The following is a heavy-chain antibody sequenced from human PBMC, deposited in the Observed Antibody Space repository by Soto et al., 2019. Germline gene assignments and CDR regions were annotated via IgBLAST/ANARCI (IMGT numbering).Heavy chain of an antibody. J-gene: IGHJ3*02. CDR1: GYTFTSYG. CDR2: ISAYNGNT. Sequence: VKVSCKASGYTFTSYGLSWVRQAPGQGLEWMGWISAYNGNTNYAQKLQGRVTMTTDTSTSTAYMELRSLRSDDTAVYYCARNWDDRHAFDIWGQGTMVTVSS. D-gene: IGHD1-26*01. CDR3: ARNWDDRHAFDI. V-gene: IGHV1-18*01.